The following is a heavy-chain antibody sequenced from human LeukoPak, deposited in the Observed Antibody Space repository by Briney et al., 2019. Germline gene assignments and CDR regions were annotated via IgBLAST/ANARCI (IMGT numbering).Heavy chain of an antibody. J-gene: IGHJ4*02. Sequence: GGSLRLSCTVSGFNFSTYNMNWVRQAPGEGLEWVSYISTSSRTIYYADSVKGRFTISRDNAKNSLYLQMNSLRAEDTAVYYCARDGYDFWSDYPTTLDYWGQGTLVTVSS. CDR2: ISTSSRTI. D-gene: IGHD3-3*01. CDR3: ARDGYDFWSDYPTTLDY. CDR1: GFNFSTYN. V-gene: IGHV3-48*01.